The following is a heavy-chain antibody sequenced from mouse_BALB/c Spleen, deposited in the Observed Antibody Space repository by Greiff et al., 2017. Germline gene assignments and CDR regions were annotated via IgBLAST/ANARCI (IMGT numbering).Heavy chain of an antibody. CDR1: GDSITSGY. Sequence: EVKLMESGPSLVKPSQTLSLTCSVTGDSITSGYWNWIRKFPGNKLEYMGYISYSGSTYYNPSLKSRLSITRDTSKNQYYLQLNSVTTEDTATYYCARDGCSGTYDYWGQGTTLTVSS. CDR2: ISYSGST. D-gene: IGHD4-1*01. J-gene: IGHJ2*01. V-gene: IGHV3-8*02. CDR3: ARDGCSGTYDY.